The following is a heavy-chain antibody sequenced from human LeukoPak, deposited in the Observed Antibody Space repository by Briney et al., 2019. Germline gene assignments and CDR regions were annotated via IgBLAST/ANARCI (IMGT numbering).Heavy chain of an antibody. J-gene: IGHJ4*02. Sequence: GGSLRLSCAASGFTFSSYWMSWVRQAPGKGLEWVANIKHDESEKYYVDSVKGRFTISRDNAKNSLYLQLNSLRAEDTAVYYCARGPARYCSSSSCSFDYWGQGTLVTVSS. CDR1: GFTFSSYW. D-gene: IGHD2-2*01. CDR2: IKHDESEK. CDR3: ARGPARYCSSSSCSFDY. V-gene: IGHV3-7*03.